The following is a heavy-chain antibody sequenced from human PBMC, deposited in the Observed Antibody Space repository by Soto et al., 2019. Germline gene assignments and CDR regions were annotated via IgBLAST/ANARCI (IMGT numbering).Heavy chain of an antibody. CDR1: GYTFNTYF. V-gene: IGHV1-18*04. J-gene: IGHJ4*02. CDR2: TNAYSGES. D-gene: IGHD2-15*01. CDR3: TRDERQSCGRLGCYQYDF. Sequence: QVQLLQSGSETKKPGASVRISCKVSGYTFNTYFISGVSWVRQAPGQGLEWVGWTNAYSGESNNARRFQGRITLTADQSTNTVYLELNSLRPDDSAVYFCTRDERQSCGRLGCYQYDFWGQGTLVTVSS.